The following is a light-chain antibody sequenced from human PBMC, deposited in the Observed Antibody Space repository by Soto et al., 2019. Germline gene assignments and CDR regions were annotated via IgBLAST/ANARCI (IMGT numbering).Light chain of an antibody. CDR2: EAS. Sequence: DIQMTQSPSSLCASVADRVTITCRASQDIGTDLGWYQQKPGKAPERLIYEASVLQSGVPSRFSGSGSGTEFTLTVSSLQPEDFATYYCVQHYSYPLTFGGGTKVDNK. J-gene: IGKJ4*01. CDR1: QDIGTD. CDR3: VQHYSYPLT. V-gene: IGKV1-17*01.